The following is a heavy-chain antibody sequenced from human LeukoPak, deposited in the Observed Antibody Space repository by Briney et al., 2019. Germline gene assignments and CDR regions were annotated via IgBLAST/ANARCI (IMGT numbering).Heavy chain of an antibody. J-gene: IGHJ4*02. CDR2: ISGYNGNT. CDR3: ARSVDTAMVTIDY. V-gene: IGHV1-18*01. D-gene: IGHD5-18*01. Sequence: ASVKVSCKASGYTFTNYGLSWVRQAPGQGLEWMGWISGYNGNTKYVQKLQGRVTMTRDTSTTTAYMELRSLRSDDTAVYYCARSVDTAMVTIDYWGQGTLVTVSS. CDR1: GYTFTNYG.